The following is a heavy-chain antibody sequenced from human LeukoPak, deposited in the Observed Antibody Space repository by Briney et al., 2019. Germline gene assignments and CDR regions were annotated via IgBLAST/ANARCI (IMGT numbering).Heavy chain of an antibody. CDR2: ISGSGSST. J-gene: IGHJ4*02. V-gene: IGHV3-23*01. CDR3: TKDQRGYGRIVDY. D-gene: IGHD3-10*01. CDR1: GLTFSNYP. Sequence: GGSLSFSCAASGLTFSNYPMSWFRKAPGKGLNWVSSISGSGSSTYYADSVKGRFTISRDSSKNTLYLQMNSLRAEDTAVYYCTKDQRGYGRIVDYWGQGTLVTISS.